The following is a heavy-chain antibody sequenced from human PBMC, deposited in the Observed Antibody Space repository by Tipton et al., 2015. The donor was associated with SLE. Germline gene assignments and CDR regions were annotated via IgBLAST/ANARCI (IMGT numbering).Heavy chain of an antibody. CDR1: GYSFTSYW. V-gene: IGHV5-51*03. J-gene: IGHJ3*02. Sequence: QSGAEVKKPGESLKISCKGSGYSFTSYWIGWVRQMPGKGLEWKGIIYPGDSDTRYSPSFQGQVTISADKSISTAYLQWSSLKASDTAMYYCASSSGIVGATGAFDIWGQGTMVTVSS. CDR3: ASSSGIVGATGAFDI. D-gene: IGHD1-26*01. CDR2: IYPGDSDT.